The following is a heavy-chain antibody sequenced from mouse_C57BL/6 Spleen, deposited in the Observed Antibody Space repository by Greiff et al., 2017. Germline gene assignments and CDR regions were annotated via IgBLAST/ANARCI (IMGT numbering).Heavy chain of an antibody. J-gene: IGHJ3*01. CDR3: AREGDYYGSRRAWYAD. V-gene: IGHV1-50*01. Sequence: QVQLKQPGAELVKPGASVKLSCKASGYTFTSYWMQWVKQRPGQGLEWIGEIDPSDSYTNYNQKFKGKATLTVDTSSSTAYMQLSSLTSEDSAVYYCAREGDYYGSRRAWYADWGQGTLVTVSA. CDR1: GYTFTSYW. CDR2: IDPSDSYT. D-gene: IGHD1-1*01.